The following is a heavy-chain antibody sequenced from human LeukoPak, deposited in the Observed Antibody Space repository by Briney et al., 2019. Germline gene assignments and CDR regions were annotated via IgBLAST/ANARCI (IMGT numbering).Heavy chain of an antibody. Sequence: EGSLRLSCAASGFTFSSYAMSWVRQAPGKGLEWVSAISGSGGSTYYADSGKGRFTISRDNSKNTLYLQMNSLRAEDTAVYYCAKGGIFGVAGYYYYMDVWGKGTTVTVSS. CDR3: AKGGIFGVAGYYYYMDV. CDR1: GFTFSSYA. D-gene: IGHD3-3*01. CDR2: ISGSGGST. V-gene: IGHV3-23*01. J-gene: IGHJ6*03.